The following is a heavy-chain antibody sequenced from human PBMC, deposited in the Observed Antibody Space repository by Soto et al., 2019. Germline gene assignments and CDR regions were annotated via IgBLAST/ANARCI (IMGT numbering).Heavy chain of an antibody. CDR3: ARDQGDDYGDYSLYYFDY. J-gene: IGHJ4*02. V-gene: IGHV1-69*08. CDR1: GGTFSSYT. D-gene: IGHD4-17*01. CDR2: IIPILGIA. Sequence: QVQLVQSGAEVKKPGSSVKVSCKASGGTFSSYTISWVRLAPGQGLEWMGRIIPILGIANYAQKFQGRVTITADKSTSTAYMELSSLRSEDTAVYYCARDQGDDYGDYSLYYFDYWGQGTLVTVSS.